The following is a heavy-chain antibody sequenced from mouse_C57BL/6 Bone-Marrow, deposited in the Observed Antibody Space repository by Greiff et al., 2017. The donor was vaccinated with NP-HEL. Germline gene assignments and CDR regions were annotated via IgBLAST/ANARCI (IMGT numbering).Heavy chain of an antibody. V-gene: IGHV14-4*01. CDR2: IDPENGDT. CDR3: TTSGSSPYAMDY. J-gene: IGHJ4*01. CDR1: GFNIKDDY. Sequence: VQLQQSGAELVRPGASVKLSCTVSGFNIKDDYMHWVKQRPEQGLEWIGWIDPENGDTEYASKFQGKATITADTSSNTAYLQLSSLTSEDTAVYYSTTSGSSPYAMDYWGQGTSVTVSS. D-gene: IGHD1-1*01.